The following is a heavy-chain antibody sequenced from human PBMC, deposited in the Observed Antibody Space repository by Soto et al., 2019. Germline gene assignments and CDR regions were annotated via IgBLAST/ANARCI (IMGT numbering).Heavy chain of an antibody. CDR3: ARDQRYDSSGYYYVWDY. J-gene: IGHJ4*02. Sequence: QVQLVQSGAEVKKPGASVKVSCKASGYTFTSYGISWVRQAPGQGLEWMGWISAYNGNTNYAQKLQGRVTMTTDTSTSTAYMELRSVRSDDTAVYYCARDQRYDSSGYYYVWDYWGQGTLVTVSS. V-gene: IGHV1-18*01. CDR2: ISAYNGNT. D-gene: IGHD3-22*01. CDR1: GYTFTSYG.